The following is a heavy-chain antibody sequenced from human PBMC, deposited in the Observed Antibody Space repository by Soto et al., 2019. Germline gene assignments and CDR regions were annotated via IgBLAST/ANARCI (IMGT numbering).Heavy chain of an antibody. CDR2: ISSSSSYI. Sequence: EVQLVESGGGLVKPGGSLRLSCEASGFTFSSYSMNWVRQAPGKGLEWVSSISSSSSYIYYADSVKGRFTISRDNAKNSLYLQMNSLRAEDTAVYYCARDLSGYSYGDYYYYGMDVWGQGTTVTVSS. V-gene: IGHV3-21*01. CDR1: GFTFSSYS. CDR3: ARDLSGYSYGDYYYYGMDV. J-gene: IGHJ6*02. D-gene: IGHD5-18*01.